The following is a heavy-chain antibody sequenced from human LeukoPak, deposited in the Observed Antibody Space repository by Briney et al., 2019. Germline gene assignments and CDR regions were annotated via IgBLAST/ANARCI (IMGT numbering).Heavy chain of an antibody. Sequence: GGSLRLSCTVSGFTFTSYWINWVRQAPGKGLEWVANINQDGSERFFVDSVKGRFTISRDNAKNSLFLQMNSLRAEDTAVYYCARDWVGNLGIDFDYWGQGTLVTVSS. J-gene: IGHJ4*02. V-gene: IGHV3-7*05. CDR1: GFTFTSYW. D-gene: IGHD2-21*01. CDR3: ARDWVGNLGIDFDY. CDR2: INQDGSER.